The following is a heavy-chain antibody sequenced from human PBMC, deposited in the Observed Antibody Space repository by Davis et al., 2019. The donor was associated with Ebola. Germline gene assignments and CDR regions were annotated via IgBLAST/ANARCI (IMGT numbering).Heavy chain of an antibody. V-gene: IGHV1-3*01. CDR3: ARAGGTYVPAANYNYYYYMDV. CDR1: AYTFTTYG. Sequence: ASVKVSCKASAYTFTTYGMHWVRQAPGQRLEWLGWISAGNGDTKYSQKFQGRVTITRDTSASTAYMELSSRRSEDTAVYYCARAGGTYVPAANYNYYYYMDVWGKGTTVTVSS. CDR2: ISAGNGDT. D-gene: IGHD2-2*01. J-gene: IGHJ6*03.